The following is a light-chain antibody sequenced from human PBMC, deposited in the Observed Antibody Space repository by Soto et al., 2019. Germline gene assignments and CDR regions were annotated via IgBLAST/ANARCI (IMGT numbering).Light chain of an antibody. CDR1: QSLTRN. J-gene: IGKJ4*01. CDR2: GAS. V-gene: IGKV3-15*01. CDR3: QQYSNWLT. Sequence: EIVMTQSPATLSVSPGERATLSCRASQSLTRNLAWYQQKPGQSPRLLIYGASTRATGIPARFSGSGSGTDFTLTISALQSEDSAVYYCQQYSNWLTFGGGTKVEIK.